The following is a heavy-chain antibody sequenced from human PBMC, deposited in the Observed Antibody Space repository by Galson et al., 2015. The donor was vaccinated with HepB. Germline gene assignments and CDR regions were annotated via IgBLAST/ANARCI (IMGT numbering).Heavy chain of an antibody. CDR1: GYTLTELS. J-gene: IGHJ6*02. CDR2: FDPEDGET. D-gene: IGHD3-22*01. V-gene: IGHV1-24*01. Sequence: SVKVSCKVSGYTLTELSMHWVRQAPGKGLEWMGGFDPEDGETIYAQKFQGRVTMTEDTSTDTAYMELSSLRSEDTAVYYCATKQYYDSSGYTPVYYYGVDVWGQGTTVTVSS. CDR3: ATKQYYDSSGYTPVYYYGVDV.